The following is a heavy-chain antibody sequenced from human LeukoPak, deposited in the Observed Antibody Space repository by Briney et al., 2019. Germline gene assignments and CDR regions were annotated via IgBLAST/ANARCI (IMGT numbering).Heavy chain of an antibody. CDR1: GGSISSYY. CDR2: MYSSGS. J-gene: IGHJ4*02. CDR3: ARGFRADNFDY. D-gene: IGHD2-15*01. Sequence: PSETLSLTCTVSGGSISSYYLSWIRQTAGKGLEWIGRMYSSGSNYNPSLKSRVTMSIDTSTNQLSLKLSSVTAADTAVYFCARGFRADNFDYWGQGTLVTVSS. V-gene: IGHV4-4*07.